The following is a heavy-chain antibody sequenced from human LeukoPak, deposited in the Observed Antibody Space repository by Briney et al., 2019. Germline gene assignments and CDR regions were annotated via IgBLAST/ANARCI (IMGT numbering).Heavy chain of an antibody. J-gene: IGHJ4*02. D-gene: IGHD5-24*01. Sequence: GRSLRLSCVASGFPFSSYWMTWVRQAPGKGLEWVANIKQDGSKKSYVDSVKGRFTISRDNAKNSLYLQMNSLRAEDTAIYYCTRVGYIDEGIDYWGQGTLVTVSS. CDR3: TRVGYIDEGIDY. CDR1: GFPFSSYW. V-gene: IGHV3-7*04. CDR2: IKQDGSKK.